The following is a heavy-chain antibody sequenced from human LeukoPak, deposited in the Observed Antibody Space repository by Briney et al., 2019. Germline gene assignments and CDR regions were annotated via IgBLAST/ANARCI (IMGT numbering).Heavy chain of an antibody. D-gene: IGHD2-15*01. J-gene: IGHJ4*02. Sequence: GGSLRLSCAASGFTFSSYATSWVRQAPGKGLEWVSAISGSGGSTYYADSVKGRFTISRDNSKNTLYLQMNSLRAEDTAVYYCAKSGRRGYCSGGSRCSGNYFDYWGQGALVTVSS. CDR3: AKSGRRGYCSGGSRCSGNYFDY. CDR2: ISGSGGST. CDR1: GFTFSSYA. V-gene: IGHV3-23*01.